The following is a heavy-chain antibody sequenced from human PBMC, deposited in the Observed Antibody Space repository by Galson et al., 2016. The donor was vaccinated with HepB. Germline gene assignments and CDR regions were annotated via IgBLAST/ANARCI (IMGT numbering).Heavy chain of an antibody. D-gene: IGHD5-18*01. CDR3: TRGYMQTGMNV. Sequence: CAISGDSVTSDITTWNWIRQSPSRGLEWLGRTYYRSKWFTDYAVSVEGRITINSDISRNQFSLQLDSVTPDDTAAYFCTRGYMQTGMNVWGHGTTVTVS. V-gene: IGHV6-1*01. CDR2: TYYRSKWFT. CDR1: GDSVTSDITT. J-gene: IGHJ6*02.